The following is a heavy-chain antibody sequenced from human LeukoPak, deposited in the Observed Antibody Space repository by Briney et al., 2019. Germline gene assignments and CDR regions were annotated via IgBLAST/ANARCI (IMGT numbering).Heavy chain of an antibody. CDR2: MSYSGRT. V-gene: IGHV4-59*01. CDR3: AQQVVGTSNSFDV. J-gene: IGHJ3*01. Sequence: SETLSLICNVSGASINAYYWTWIRQSPGKGLEWIASMSYSGRTDSNPSLKSRVSMSVGPSKSQFSLRLTSVTAADTAIYYCAQQVVGTSNSFDVWGQGPFVAVSS. CDR1: GASINAYY. D-gene: IGHD2-15*01.